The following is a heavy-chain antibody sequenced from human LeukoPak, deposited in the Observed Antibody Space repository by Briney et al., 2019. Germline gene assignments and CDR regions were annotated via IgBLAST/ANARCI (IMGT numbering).Heavy chain of an antibody. Sequence: GGSLRLSCAASGFTFSSYSMNWVRQAPGKGLEWVSVIYSGGSTYYADSVKGRFTISRDNSKNTLYLQMNSLRAEDTAVYYCAREDYYDSSGYYDHYFDYWGQGTLVTVSS. V-gene: IGHV3-53*01. CDR2: IYSGGST. CDR1: GFTFSSYS. J-gene: IGHJ4*02. D-gene: IGHD3-22*01. CDR3: AREDYYDSSGYYDHYFDY.